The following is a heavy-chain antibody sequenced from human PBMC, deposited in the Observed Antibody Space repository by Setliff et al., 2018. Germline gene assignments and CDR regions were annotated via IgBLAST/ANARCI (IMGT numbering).Heavy chain of an antibody. CDR1: GGSFSNYY. V-gene: IGHV4-34*01. CDR2: INHSGST. J-gene: IGHJ3*02. CDR3: ARVFGDNDLPDI. D-gene: IGHD2-21*02. Sequence: PSETLSLTCTVYGGSFSNYYWSWIRQPPGKGLEWLGEINHSGSTSYNPSLTSRVSISVDTSKNQFSLKLSSVTAADTAMYYCARVFGDNDLPDIWGRGTMVTVSS.